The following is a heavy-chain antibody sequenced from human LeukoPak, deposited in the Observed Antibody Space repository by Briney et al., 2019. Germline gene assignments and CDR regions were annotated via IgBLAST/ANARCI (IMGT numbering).Heavy chain of an antibody. CDR3: ARAGAYSSSSPAGL. Sequence: GRSLRLSCEASGFTFSAYSMSWVRQAPGKGLAWVASITSAGGYTYYADSVKGRFTVSRDNARNSLFLQLNSLRAEDTAVYYCARAGAYSSSSPAGLWGQGTLVTVSS. D-gene: IGHD6-6*01. CDR1: GFTFSAYS. J-gene: IGHJ4*02. V-gene: IGHV3-21*01. CDR2: ITSAGGYT.